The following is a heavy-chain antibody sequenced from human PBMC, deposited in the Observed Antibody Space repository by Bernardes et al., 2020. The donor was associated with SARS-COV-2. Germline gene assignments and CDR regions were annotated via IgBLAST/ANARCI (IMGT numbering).Heavy chain of an antibody. J-gene: IGHJ6*02. CDR3: ARMAEAAVGMGYYYYYGMDV. Sequence: GGSLRLSCAASGFTFSSYDMHWVRQAAGKGLEWVSAIGTAGDTYYPGSVKGRFTISRENAKNSLYLQMNSLRAGDTAVYYCARMAEAAVGMGYYYYYGMDVWGQGTTVTVSS. V-gene: IGHV3-13*01. CDR2: IGTAGDT. D-gene: IGHD6-13*01. CDR1: GFTFSSYD.